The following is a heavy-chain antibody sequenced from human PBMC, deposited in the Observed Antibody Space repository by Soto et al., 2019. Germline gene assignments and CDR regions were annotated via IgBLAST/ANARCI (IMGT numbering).Heavy chain of an antibody. V-gene: IGHV4-31*03. Sequence: QVQLQESGPGLVTPSQTLSLTCTVSGDSISSGAYYWSWVRQHPGKGLEWIGYVHYSGNTFYTPSLKSRLTLSVDTSQNQFSLNLNSVSAAASAVHYCAASRMGGWTCAYSGQGTLVTVAS. CDR1: GDSISSGAYY. D-gene: IGHD1-26*01. CDR3: AASRMGGWTCAY. CDR2: VHYSGNT. J-gene: IGHJ4*02.